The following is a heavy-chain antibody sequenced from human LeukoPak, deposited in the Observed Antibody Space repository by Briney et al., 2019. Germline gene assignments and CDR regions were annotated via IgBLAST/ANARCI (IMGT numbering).Heavy chain of an antibody. D-gene: IGHD1-14*01. CDR1: GGSIISGGYY. J-gene: IGHJ5*02. CDR3: ARSGRHKNWFDP. CDR2: IYHSGST. Sequence: SETLSLTCTVSGGSIISGGYYWSWIRQPPGKGLEWIGYIYHSGSTYYNPSLKSRVTISVDRSKNQFSLKLSSVTAADTAVYYCARSGRHKNWFDPWGQGTLVTVSS. V-gene: IGHV4-30-2*01.